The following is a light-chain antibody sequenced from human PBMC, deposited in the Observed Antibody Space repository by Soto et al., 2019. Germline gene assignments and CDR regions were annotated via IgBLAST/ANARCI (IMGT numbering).Light chain of an antibody. J-gene: IGKJ1*01. CDR3: QQYNNWWT. Sequence: IMMPQSPATLSVSPGERATLSCRAGQSVSSSLAWYQQKPGQAPRLLIYGASTRATGIPARFSGSGSGTEFTLTINSLQSEDFAVYYCQQYNNWWTFGQGTKVDIK. V-gene: IGKV3-15*01. CDR2: GAS. CDR1: QSVSSS.